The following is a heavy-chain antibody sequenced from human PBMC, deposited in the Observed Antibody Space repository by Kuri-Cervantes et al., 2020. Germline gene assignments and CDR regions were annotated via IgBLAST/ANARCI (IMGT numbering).Heavy chain of an antibody. J-gene: IGHJ4*02. CDR1: GFTFSSYA. CDR3: LGVGDY. V-gene: IGHV3-30-3*01. D-gene: IGHD3-10*01. CDR2: ISYDGSNK. Sequence: GSPLKISCAASGFTFSSYAMHWVRQAPGKGLEWVAVISYDGSNKYYADSVKGRFTISRDNSKNTLYLQMNSLRAEDTAVYYCLGVGDYWGQGTLVTVSS.